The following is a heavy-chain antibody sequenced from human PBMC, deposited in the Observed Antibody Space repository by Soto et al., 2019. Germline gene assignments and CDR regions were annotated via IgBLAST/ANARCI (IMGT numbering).Heavy chain of an antibody. CDR2: ISYAASNK. Sequence: QVQLVESGGGVVQPGRSLSLSCAASGFTFSSYGMHWVRQAAGKGLEWVAVISYAASNKYYADSVKGRFTISRDNSKNTLYLQMNSLRAEDTAVYYCARGLEDIVVVPAAMANYYYGLDVWGQGTTVTVSS. D-gene: IGHD2-2*01. J-gene: IGHJ6*02. V-gene: IGHV3-30*03. CDR1: GFTFSSYG. CDR3: ARGLEDIVVVPAAMANYYYGLDV.